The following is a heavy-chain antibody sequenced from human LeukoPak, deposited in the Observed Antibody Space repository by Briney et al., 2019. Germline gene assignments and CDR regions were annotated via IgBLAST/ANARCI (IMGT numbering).Heavy chain of an antibody. CDR3: ARDSAPVAADY. CDR1: GYTFTGYY. J-gene: IGHJ4*02. D-gene: IGHD6-19*01. CDR2: ISAYNGNT. Sequence: ASVKVSCKASGYTFTGYYMHWVRQAPGQGLEWMGWISAYNGNTNYAQKLQGRVTMTTDTSTSTAYMELRSLRSDDTAVYYCARDSAPVAADYWGQGTLVTVSS. V-gene: IGHV1-18*04.